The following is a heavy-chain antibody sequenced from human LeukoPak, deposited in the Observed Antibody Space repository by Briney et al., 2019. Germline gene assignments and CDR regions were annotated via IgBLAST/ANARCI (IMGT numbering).Heavy chain of an antibody. CDR3: ARDPGRSGWPYYFDY. J-gene: IGHJ4*02. Sequence: GGSLRLSCAASGFTFSDFWMHWVRQGPEKRLVWVARIRTDGGVTDYADSVKGRFTISRDNTKSTLYLQMNSLRAEDTAVYYCARDPGRSGWPYYFDYWGQGTLVTVSS. D-gene: IGHD6-19*01. V-gene: IGHV3-74*01. CDR1: GFTFSDFW. CDR2: IRTDGGVT.